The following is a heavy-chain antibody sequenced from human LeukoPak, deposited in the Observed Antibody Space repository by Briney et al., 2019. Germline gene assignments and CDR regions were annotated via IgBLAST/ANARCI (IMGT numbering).Heavy chain of an antibody. CDR1: PFTFNGSW. Sequence: GGSLRLSCADSPFTFNGSWMNWVRQAPGKGLEWVANMDPTGSQKRYVDSVRGRFTISKDNPGASLYLDMHSLRAEDTAIYYCAIWTSGNYWGQGTLVAVSS. CDR3: AIWTSGNY. J-gene: IGHJ4*02. CDR2: MDPTGSQK. D-gene: IGHD1-1*01. V-gene: IGHV3-7*01.